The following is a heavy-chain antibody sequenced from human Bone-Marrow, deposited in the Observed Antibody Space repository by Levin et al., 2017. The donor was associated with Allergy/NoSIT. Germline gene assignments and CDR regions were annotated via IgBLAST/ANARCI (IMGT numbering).Heavy chain of an antibody. CDR2: IKIDGSTT. D-gene: IGHD3-16*01. J-gene: IGHJ2*01. CDR3: ARDGGSVAGHDWYFDL. CDR1: GFTFSSYW. V-gene: IGHV3-74*01. Sequence: QAGGSLRLSCAASGFTFSSYWMHWVRQAPGKGLVWVSRIKIDGSTTHYADSVKGRFTISRDNAKNTVYLQMNSLRADDTAVYYCARDGGSVAGHDWYFDLWGRGTLVTVSS.